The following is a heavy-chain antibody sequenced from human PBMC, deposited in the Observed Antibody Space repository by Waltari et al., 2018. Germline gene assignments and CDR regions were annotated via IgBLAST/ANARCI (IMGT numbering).Heavy chain of an antibody. CDR1: GITFDHYA. D-gene: IGHD1-26*01. CDR2: ISWNSGII. CDR3: ATIRTREWELRSYFEY. V-gene: IGHV3-9*01. Sequence: EVEVVESGGGLVQPGRSLRLSCVVSGITFDHYAFNWVRQIPGKGLEWVSGISWNSGIIGYGDSVRGRFTISRDNARNSLYLQMDNLRPDDSAVYYCATIRTREWELRSYFEYWGQGTLVTVSS. J-gene: IGHJ4*02.